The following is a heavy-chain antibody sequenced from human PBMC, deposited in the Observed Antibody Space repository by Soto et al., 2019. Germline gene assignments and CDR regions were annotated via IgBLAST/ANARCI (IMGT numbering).Heavy chain of an antibody. CDR2: ISYRGST. CDR3: AREGYCISTSCPRYGMDV. Sequence: QVQLQESGPGLVKPSETLSLTCTVSGGSVSSGSYYWSWIRQPPGKGLEWVGYISYRGSTNYNPFLKSRVPISVDTSKNQFSLKLSSVTAADTAVYYCAREGYCISTSCPRYGMDVWGQGTTVTVSS. J-gene: IGHJ6*02. CDR1: GGSVSSGSYY. V-gene: IGHV4-61*01. D-gene: IGHD2-2*01.